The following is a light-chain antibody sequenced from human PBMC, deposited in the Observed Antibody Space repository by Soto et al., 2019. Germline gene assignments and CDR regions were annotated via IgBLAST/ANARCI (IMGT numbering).Light chain of an antibody. CDR3: QHLMVFPLP. V-gene: IGKV1-5*03. Sequence: DIQMTQFPSTLSASVGDRVTITCRASESISSWLAWYQQKPGKAPKILIYKAATLQSGVTSSFTGSGSGTEFTIPVGSLKPDDFAPCYCQHLMVFPLPCGGGTKVEIK. J-gene: IGKJ4*01. CDR2: KAA. CDR1: ESISSW.